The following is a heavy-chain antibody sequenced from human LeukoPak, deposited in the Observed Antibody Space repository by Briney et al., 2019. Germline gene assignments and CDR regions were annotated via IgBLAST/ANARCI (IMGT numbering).Heavy chain of an antibody. V-gene: IGHV3-20*04. J-gene: IGHJ4*02. CDR2: INWNGGST. CDR3: ASRRGSNRPFDY. CDR1: GFTFDDYG. Sequence: GGSLRLSCAASGFTFDDYGMSWVRQAPGKGLEWVSGINWNGGSTGYADSVKGRFTISRDNAKNSLYLQMNSLTAEDSAVYYCASRRGSNRPFDYWGQGTLVTVSS. D-gene: IGHD1-26*01.